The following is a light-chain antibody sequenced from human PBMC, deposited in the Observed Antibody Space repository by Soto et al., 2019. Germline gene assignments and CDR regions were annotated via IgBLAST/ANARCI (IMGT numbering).Light chain of an antibody. V-gene: IGKV3-20*01. CDR1: QSVSSSY. Sequence: EIVLTQSPGTLSSSPGERATLSCRASQSVSSSYLAWYQHRPGQAPRLLIYGSSRRATGIPDRFGGSGSGSDFTLTISRLEPGDCAVSYCQQDGDSSWTFGQGTQVEIK. J-gene: IGKJ1*01. CDR3: QQDGDSSWT. CDR2: GSS.